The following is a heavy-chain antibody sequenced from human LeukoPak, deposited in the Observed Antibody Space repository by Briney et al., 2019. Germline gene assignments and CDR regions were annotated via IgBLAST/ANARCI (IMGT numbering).Heavy chain of an antibody. CDR1: GGSISSGDYY. Sequence: SQTLSLTCTVSGGSISSGDYYWSWIRQPPGKGLEWIGYIYYSGSTYYNPSLKSRVTISVDTSKNQFSLKLSSVTAADTAVYYCARVAYGSGTYYLDHWGQGTLVTVSS. J-gene: IGHJ4*02. D-gene: IGHD3-10*01. CDR3: ARVAYGSGTYYLDH. CDR2: IYYSGST. V-gene: IGHV4-30-4*01.